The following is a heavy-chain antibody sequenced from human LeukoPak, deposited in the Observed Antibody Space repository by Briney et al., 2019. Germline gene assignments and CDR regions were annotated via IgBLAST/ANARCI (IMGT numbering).Heavy chain of an antibody. D-gene: IGHD3-3*01. V-gene: IGHV1-2*02. CDR3: ARGPRITIFGVVMANDAFDI. J-gene: IGHJ3*02. Sequence: ASVKVPCKASGYTFTGYYMHWVRQAPGQGLEWMGWINPNSGGTNYAQKFQGRVTMTRDTSSSTAYMELSRLRFDDTVVYYCARGPRITIFGVVMANDAFDIWGQGTMVTVSS. CDR1: GYTFTGYY. CDR2: INPNSGGT.